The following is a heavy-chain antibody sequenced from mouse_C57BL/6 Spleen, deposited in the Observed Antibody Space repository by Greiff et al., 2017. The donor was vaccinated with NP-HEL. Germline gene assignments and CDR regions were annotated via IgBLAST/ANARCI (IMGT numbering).Heavy chain of an antibody. V-gene: IGHV1-26*01. J-gene: IGHJ4*01. Sequence: VQLQQSGPELVKPGASVKISCKASGYTFTDYYMNWVKQSHGKSLEWIGDINPNNGGTSYNQKFKGKATLTVDKSSSTAYMELRSLTSEDSAVYYCARELYGSSPVDYWGQGTSVTVSS. D-gene: IGHD1-1*01. CDR2: INPNNGGT. CDR3: ARELYGSSPVDY. CDR1: GYTFTDYY.